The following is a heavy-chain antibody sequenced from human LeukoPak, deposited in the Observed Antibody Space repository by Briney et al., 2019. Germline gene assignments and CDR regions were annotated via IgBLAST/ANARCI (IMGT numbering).Heavy chain of an antibody. D-gene: IGHD2-15*01. CDR1: GGTFSSYA. Sequence: ASVKVSCKASGGTFSSYAISWVRQAPGQGLEWMGGIIPIFGTANYAQKFQGRVTITADESTSTAYMELSSLRSEDTAVYYCARDGTNCSGGSCYLYRFDYWGQGTLVTVSS. CDR3: ARDGTNCSGGSCYLYRFDY. V-gene: IGHV1-69*13. J-gene: IGHJ4*02. CDR2: IIPIFGTA.